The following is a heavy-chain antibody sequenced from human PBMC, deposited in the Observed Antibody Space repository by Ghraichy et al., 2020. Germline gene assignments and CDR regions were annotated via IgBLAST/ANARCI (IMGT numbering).Heavy chain of an antibody. CDR2: IKQDGSER. CDR3: ARGHF. J-gene: IGHJ4*02. Sequence: GGSLRLSCAASGFTFSSSWMSWVRQAPGKGLEWVANIKQDGSERSYVDSVRGRFTISRDNAKNSLYLQMNSLRAEDTAVYYCARGHFWGQGTLVTVSS. CDR1: GFTFSSSW. D-gene: IGHD3-3*02. V-gene: IGHV3-7*03.